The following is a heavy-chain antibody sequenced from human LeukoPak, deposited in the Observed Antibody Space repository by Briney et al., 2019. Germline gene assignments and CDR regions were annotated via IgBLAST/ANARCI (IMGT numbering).Heavy chain of an antibody. D-gene: IGHD6-19*01. CDR1: GYTFTGQF. Sequence: ASVKVSCKASGYTFTGQFIHWLRPAPGQGLAWMGWIDPPSGAPHYAQKFQDTITLTRDTSIATAYMEVHRLQTDDTAVYYCARSGFSTGFYLDFWGQGTPISVSS. J-gene: IGHJ4*02. CDR3: ARSGFSTGFYLDF. CDR2: IDPPSGAP. V-gene: IGHV1-2*02.